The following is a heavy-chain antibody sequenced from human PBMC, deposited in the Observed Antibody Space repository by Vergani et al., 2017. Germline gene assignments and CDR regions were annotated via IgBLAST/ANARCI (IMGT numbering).Heavy chain of an antibody. J-gene: IGHJ4*02. Sequence: QVQLQESGPGLVKPSETLSLTCPVSGSSISSGYYWGWIRQPPGKGLEWIGSIYHSGSTYYNPSLKSRVTISVDTSKNQFSLKLSSVTAADTAVYYCARTVLSSGYFDYWGQGTLVTVSS. V-gene: IGHV4-38-2*01. CDR1: GSSISSGYY. CDR3: ARTVLSSGYFDY. CDR2: IYHSGST. D-gene: IGHD3-22*01.